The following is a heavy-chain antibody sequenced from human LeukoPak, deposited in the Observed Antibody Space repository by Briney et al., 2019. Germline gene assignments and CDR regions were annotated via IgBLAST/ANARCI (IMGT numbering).Heavy chain of an antibody. CDR3: LKDRSGYSSSWYGRWNWFDP. V-gene: IGHV3-64D*06. Sequence: GGSLRLSCSASGFTFSNYAMHWVRQAPGKGLVYVSAISSNGGSTYYADSVKGRFTISRDNSKNTLYLQMSSLRAEDTAVYYCLKDRSGYSSSWYGRWNWFDPWGQGTLVTVSS. CDR2: ISSNGGST. CDR1: GFTFSNYA. D-gene: IGHD6-13*01. J-gene: IGHJ5*02.